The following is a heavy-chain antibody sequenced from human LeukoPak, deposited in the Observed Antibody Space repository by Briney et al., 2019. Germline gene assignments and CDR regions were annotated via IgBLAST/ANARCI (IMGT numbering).Heavy chain of an antibody. CDR3: AKPDHPGIVGATEGLGYFDY. CDR1: GVTFSTYG. J-gene: IGHJ4*02. V-gene: IGHV3-23*01. CDR2: ISGSGGST. D-gene: IGHD1-26*01. Sequence: GGTLRLSCAASGVTFSTYGMSWVRQAPEKGLEWVSAISGSGGSTYYADSVKGRFTISRDNSKNTLYLQMNSLRAEDTAVYYCAKPDHPGIVGATEGLGYFDYWGQGTLVTVSS.